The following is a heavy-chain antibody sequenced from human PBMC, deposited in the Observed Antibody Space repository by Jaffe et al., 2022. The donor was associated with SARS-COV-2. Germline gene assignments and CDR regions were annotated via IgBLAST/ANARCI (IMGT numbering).Heavy chain of an antibody. V-gene: IGHV4-59*03. CDR3: AGMPIGVTYNGRYWYYFDP. J-gene: IGHJ5*02. CDR1: GDSISRYY. D-gene: IGHD2-15*01. Sequence: QVQLQESGPGLVKPSETLSLTCSVSGVSGDSISRYYWSWTRQSPEKGLEYIGYVDYSGNTHYNSFLKSRVAMSMDTSKNQFSLHLNSVTAADTAIYYCAGMPIGVTYNGRYWYYFDPWGQGLLVTVSS. CDR2: VDYSGNT.